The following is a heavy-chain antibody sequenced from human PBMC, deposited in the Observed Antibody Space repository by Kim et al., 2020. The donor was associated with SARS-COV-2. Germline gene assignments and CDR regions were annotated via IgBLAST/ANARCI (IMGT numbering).Heavy chain of an antibody. CDR1: GFTFSSYS. J-gene: IGHJ4*02. Sequence: GGSLRLSCAASGFTFSSYSMNWVRQAPGKGLEWVSYISSSSSTIYYADSVKGRFTISRDNAKNSLYLQMNSLRAEDTAVYYCARDTSSMTTVTPGGDYWGQGTLVTVSS. D-gene: IGHD4-17*01. V-gene: IGHV3-48*04. CDR2: ISSSSSTI. CDR3: ARDTSSMTTVTPGGDY.